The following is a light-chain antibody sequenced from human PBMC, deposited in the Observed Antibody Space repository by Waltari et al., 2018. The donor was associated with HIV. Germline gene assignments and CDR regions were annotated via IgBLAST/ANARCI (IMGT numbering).Light chain of an antibody. CDR2: KAS. Sequence: DIQMTQSPSTLSASVGDRVTITCRASQSISSWLAWDQQKPGKAPNLLIYKASSLESGVPSRFSGSGSGTEFTLTISSLQPDDFATYYCQHYNSYPWTFGQGTKVEIK. CDR3: QHYNSYPWT. CDR1: QSISSW. V-gene: IGKV1-5*03. J-gene: IGKJ1*01.